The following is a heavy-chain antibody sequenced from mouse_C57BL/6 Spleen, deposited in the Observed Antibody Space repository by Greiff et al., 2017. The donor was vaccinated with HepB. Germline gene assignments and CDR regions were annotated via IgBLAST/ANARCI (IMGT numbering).Heavy chain of an antibody. V-gene: IGHV1-4*01. CDR2: INPSSGYT. D-gene: IGHD1-1*01. CDR1: GYTFTSYT. J-gene: IGHJ2*01. Sequence: QVQLKQSGAELARPGASVKMSCKASGYTFTSYTMHWVKQRPGQGLEWIGYINPSSGYTKYNQKFKDKATLTADKSSSTAYMQLSSLTSEDSAVYYGARSYGSSFDYWGQGTTLTVSS. CDR3: ARSYGSSFDY.